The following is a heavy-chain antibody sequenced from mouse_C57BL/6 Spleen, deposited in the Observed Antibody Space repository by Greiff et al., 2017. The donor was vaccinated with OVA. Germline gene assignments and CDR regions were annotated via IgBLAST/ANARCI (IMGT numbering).Heavy chain of an antibody. D-gene: IGHD3-2*02. V-gene: IGHV5-4*01. CDR1: GFTFSSYA. CDR2: ISDGGSYT. CDR3: ARDQGWYFDV. J-gene: IGHJ1*03. Sequence: EVKLVESGGGLVKPGGSLKLSCAASGFTFSSYAMSWVRQTPEKRLEWVATISDGGSYTYYPDNVKGRFTISRDNAKNNLYLQMSHLKSEDTAMYYCARDQGWYFDVWGTGTTVTVSS.